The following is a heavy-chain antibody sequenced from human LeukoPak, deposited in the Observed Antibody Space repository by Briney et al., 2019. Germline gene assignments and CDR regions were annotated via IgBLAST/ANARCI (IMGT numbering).Heavy chain of an antibody. D-gene: IGHD2-2*01. CDR3: ARAEVGYCSSTSCSDWYFDL. CDR1: GGSISSGSYY. V-gene: IGHV4-61*02. CDR2: IYTSGST. Sequence: SETLSLTCTVSGGSISSGSYYWSWIRQPAGKGLEWIGRIYTSGSTNYNPSLKSRVTISVDTSKNQFSLKLSSVTAADTAVYYCARAEVGYCSSTSCSDWYFDLWGRGTLVTVSS. J-gene: IGHJ2*01.